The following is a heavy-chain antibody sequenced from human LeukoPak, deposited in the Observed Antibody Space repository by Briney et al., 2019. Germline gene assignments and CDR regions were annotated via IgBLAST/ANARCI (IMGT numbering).Heavy chain of an antibody. Sequence: PGGSLRLSCAASGFTVSSNYMNWVRQAPGKGLEWVSIIYSGGTTYYADSVKGRFTISRDTSKNTVYLQMNSLRAEDTAVYYCARGLRVGSVTYSYYFDSWGQGTLVTVSS. V-gene: IGHV3-53*01. CDR2: IYSGGTT. D-gene: IGHD1-26*01. J-gene: IGHJ4*02. CDR3: ARGLRVGSVTYSYYFDS. CDR1: GFTVSSNY.